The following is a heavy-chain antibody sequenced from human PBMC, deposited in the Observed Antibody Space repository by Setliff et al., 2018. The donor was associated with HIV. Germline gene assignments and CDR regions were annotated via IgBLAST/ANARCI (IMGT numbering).Heavy chain of an antibody. V-gene: IGHV4-39*02. CDR3: ARDVMEYFGNYFDY. CDR2: IYYSGST. CDR1: GGSISSGSYY. D-gene: IGHD3-3*01. J-gene: IGHJ4*02. Sequence: PSETLSLTCSVSGGSISSGSYYWGWIRQPPGKGLEWIGRIYYSGSTYYNPSLKSRVTISVDTSKNQFSLKLSSVTAADTAVYHCARDVMEYFGNYFDYWGQGALVTVSS.